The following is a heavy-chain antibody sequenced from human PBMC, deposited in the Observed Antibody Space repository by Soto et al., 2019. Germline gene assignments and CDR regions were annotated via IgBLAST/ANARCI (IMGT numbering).Heavy chain of an antibody. V-gene: IGHV1-24*01. CDR2: FDPEDGET. CDR1: GYTLTELS. CDR3: ATELYYYDSSGPLRAFDI. Sequence: QVQLVQSGAEVKKPGASVKVSCKVSGYTLTELSMHWVRQAPGKGLERMGGFDPEDGETIYAQKFQGRVTMTEDTSTDTAYMELSSLRSEDTAVYYCATELYYYDSSGPLRAFDIWGQGTMVTVSS. J-gene: IGHJ3*02. D-gene: IGHD3-22*01.